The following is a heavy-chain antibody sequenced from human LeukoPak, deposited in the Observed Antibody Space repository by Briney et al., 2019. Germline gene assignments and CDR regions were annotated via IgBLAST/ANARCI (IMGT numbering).Heavy chain of an antibody. CDR2: IDTDESRT. Sequence: PGGSRRLSCVASGFTLSSYWMHWVRQTPGKGLVWVSRIDTDESRTNYADSVKGRFTISRDNAKNTLFLQMNSLRVEDTAVYYCTRGLLGIDYWGQGTLVTVSS. D-gene: IGHD1-26*01. V-gene: IGHV3-74*01. CDR1: GFTLSSYW. CDR3: TRGLLGIDY. J-gene: IGHJ4*02.